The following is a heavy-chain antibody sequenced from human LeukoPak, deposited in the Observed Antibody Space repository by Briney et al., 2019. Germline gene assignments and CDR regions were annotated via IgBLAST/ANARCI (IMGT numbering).Heavy chain of an antibody. V-gene: IGHV3-23*01. Sequence: SGGSLRLSCAASGFTFNTYAMSWVRQAPGKGLEWVSSIGSQSRSTYYADSVKGRFTISRDNSKNTLYLQMKSLRAEDRAVYYCAKDSPPDYWGQGTRVTVSS. CDR1: GFTFNTYA. CDR3: AKDSPPDY. CDR2: IGSQSRST. J-gene: IGHJ4*02.